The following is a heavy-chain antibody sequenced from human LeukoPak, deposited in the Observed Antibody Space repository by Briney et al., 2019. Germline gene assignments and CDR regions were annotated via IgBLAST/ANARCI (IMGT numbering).Heavy chain of an antibody. CDR2: IYYSGST. CDR1: GGSISSSSYY. D-gene: IGHD1-26*01. V-gene: IGHV4-39*07. CDR3: ARVCGSGELLPHYFDY. Sequence: SEILSLTCTVSGGSISSSSYYWGWIRQPPGKGLEWIGSIYYSGSTYYNPSLKSRVTISVDTSKNQFSLKLSSVTAADTAVYYCARVCGSGELLPHYFDYWGQGTLVTVSS. J-gene: IGHJ4*02.